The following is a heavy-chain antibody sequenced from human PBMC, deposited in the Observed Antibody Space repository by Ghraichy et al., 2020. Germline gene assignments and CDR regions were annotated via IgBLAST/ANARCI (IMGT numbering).Heavy chain of an antibody. CDR1: GFTFSSYE. CDR3: ARESLKDSSSWYAYYYYGMDV. V-gene: IGHV3-48*03. J-gene: IGHJ6*02. CDR2: ISSSGSTI. D-gene: IGHD6-13*01. Sequence: GGSLRLSCAASGFTFSSYEMNWVRQAPGKGLEWVSYISSSGSTIYYADSVKGRFTISRDNAKNSLYLQMNSLRAEDTAVYYCARESLKDSSSWYAYYYYGMDVWGQETTVTVSS.